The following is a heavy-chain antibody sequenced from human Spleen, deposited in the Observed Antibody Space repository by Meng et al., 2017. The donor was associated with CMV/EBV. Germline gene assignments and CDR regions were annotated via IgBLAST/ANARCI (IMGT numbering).Heavy chain of an antibody. J-gene: IGHJ4*02. Sequence: GESLKISCVASGFIFSSYSMTWVRQAPGKGLEWVSSISDSSGNTYYADSVKGRFTISRDNSKNTLYLQMNSLRAEDTAVFYCAKDFGRSLGYFDYWGQGTLVTVSS. D-gene: IGHD1-26*01. V-gene: IGHV3-23*01. CDR1: GFIFSSYS. CDR2: ISDSSGNT. CDR3: AKDFGRSLGYFDY.